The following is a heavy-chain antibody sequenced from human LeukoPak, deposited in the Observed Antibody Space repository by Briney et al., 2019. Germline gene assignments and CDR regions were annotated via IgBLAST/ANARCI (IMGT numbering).Heavy chain of an antibody. Sequence: PSETLSLTCTVSGGSISSGSYYWSWIRQPAGKGLEWIGRIYTSGSTNYNPSLKSRVTISVDTSKNQFSLKLSSVTAADTAVYYCARANRTVEMVHWGKGTTVTVSS. V-gene: IGHV4-61*02. CDR2: IYTSGST. J-gene: IGHJ6*04. D-gene: IGHD5-24*01. CDR1: GGSISSGSYY. CDR3: ARANRTVEMVH.